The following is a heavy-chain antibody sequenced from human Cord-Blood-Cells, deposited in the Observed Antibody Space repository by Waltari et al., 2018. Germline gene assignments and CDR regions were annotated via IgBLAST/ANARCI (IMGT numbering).Heavy chain of an antibody. CDR3: ARDRNDFWSGYYFDY. Sequence: QVQLQASGPGLVKPSETLSLTCTVSGGSISSYYWSWIRQPAAKGLEWIGRIYTSGSTNYNPSLKSRVTMSVDTSKNQFSLKLSSVTAADTAVYYCARDRNDFWSGYYFDYWGQGTLVTVSS. V-gene: IGHV4-4*07. J-gene: IGHJ4*02. CDR1: GGSISSYY. D-gene: IGHD3-3*01. CDR2: IYTSGST.